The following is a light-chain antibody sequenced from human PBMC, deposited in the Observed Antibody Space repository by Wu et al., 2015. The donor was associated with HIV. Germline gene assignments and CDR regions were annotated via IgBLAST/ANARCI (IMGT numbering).Light chain of an antibody. J-gene: IGKJ2*03. CDR2: GAS. Sequence: MVMTQSPDTLAVSPGESATLSCRASTSVGSDLVWYQQKPGQAPKIIIYGASSRATGIPDRFSGSGSGTDFTLTISRLEPEDFAVYYCQQYGFSPPDSFGLGTKVEIK. V-gene: IGKV3-20*01. CDR3: QQYGFSPPDS. CDR1: TSVGSD.